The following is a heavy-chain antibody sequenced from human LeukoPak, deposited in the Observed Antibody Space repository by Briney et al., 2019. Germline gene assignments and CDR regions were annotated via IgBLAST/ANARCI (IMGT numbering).Heavy chain of an antibody. V-gene: IGHV3-21*04. CDR3: VKSAGKDGYRDSFDI. J-gene: IGHJ3*02. D-gene: IGHD5-24*01. CDR1: GFTFSSYS. CDR2: ISNSGSYI. Sequence: PGGSLRLSCAASGFTFSSYSMNWVRQAPGKGLEWVSSISNSGSYIYYADSVKGRFTISRDNAKNSLYLQMNSLRAEDTAVYYCVKSAGKDGYRDSFDIWGQGTLVTVSS.